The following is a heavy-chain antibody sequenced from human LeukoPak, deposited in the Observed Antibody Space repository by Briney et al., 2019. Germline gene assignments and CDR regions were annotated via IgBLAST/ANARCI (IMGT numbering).Heavy chain of an antibody. CDR2: ISAHNGNT. D-gene: IGHD6-6*01. V-gene: IGHV1-18*01. Sequence: ASVKVSCKASGYTFTSYGISWVRLAPGQGLEWLGWISAHNGNTNYAQKLQGRVTMTTDTSTSTAYMELRSLRSDDTAVYYCARAGGSRLYYYMDVWGKGTTVTVSS. J-gene: IGHJ6*03. CDR1: GYTFTSYG. CDR3: ARAGGSRLYYYMDV.